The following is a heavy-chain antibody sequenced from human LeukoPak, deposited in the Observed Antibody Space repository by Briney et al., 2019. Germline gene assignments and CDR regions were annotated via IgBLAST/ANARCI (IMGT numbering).Heavy chain of an antibody. J-gene: IGHJ5*02. CDR3: ARGPASGSNFSWFDP. CDR2: INHSGST. V-gene: IGHV4-34*01. D-gene: IGHD3-10*01. Sequence: PSETLSLTCAVYGGSLSHYYWSWIRQPPGKGLEWIGEINHSGSTNYNPSLKSRVTISVDMSKNQFSLELTSVTAADTAVYYCARGPASGSNFSWFDPWGQGTLVTVSS. CDR1: GGSLSHYY.